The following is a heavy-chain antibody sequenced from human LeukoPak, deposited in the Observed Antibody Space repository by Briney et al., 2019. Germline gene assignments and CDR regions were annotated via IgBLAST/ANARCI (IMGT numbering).Heavy chain of an antibody. V-gene: IGHV3-74*01. CDR2: INTDGTST. Sequence: GGSLRLSCAASGFTFSNYWMHWVRQAPGKGLVWVSRINTDGTSTTYADSVKGRFTISRDNAKNTLYLQMNSLRVEDTAVYYCAGERDYSSSWTLGNWGQGTLVTVSS. CDR1: GFTFSNYW. J-gene: IGHJ4*02. D-gene: IGHD6-13*01. CDR3: AGERDYSSSWTLGN.